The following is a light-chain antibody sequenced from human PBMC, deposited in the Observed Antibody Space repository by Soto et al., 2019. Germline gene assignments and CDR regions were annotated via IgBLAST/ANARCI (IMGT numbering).Light chain of an antibody. CDR3: QQYGSSLLT. V-gene: IGKV3-15*01. CDR1: QSVRNN. CDR2: GAS. Sequence: EIVMSQSPATLSVSPGERATLSCRASQSVRNNLAWYQQRPGQAPRLLMYGASTRPSGIPARFTGGGSGTDFTLTISRLEPEDFAVYYCQQYGSSLLTFGGGTKVEIK. J-gene: IGKJ4*01.